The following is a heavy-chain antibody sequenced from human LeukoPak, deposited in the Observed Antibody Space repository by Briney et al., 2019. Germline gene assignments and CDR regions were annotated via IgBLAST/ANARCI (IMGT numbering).Heavy chain of an antibody. V-gene: IGHV3-11*01. J-gene: IGHJ4*02. D-gene: IGHD2-2*02. CDR2: ISSSGSTI. CDR1: GFTFSDYY. Sequence: GGSLRLSCAASGFTFSDYYMSWIRQAPGKGLEWVSYISSSGSTIYYADSVKGRFTISRDNAKNSLYLQMNSLRAEDTAVYYCARDSGCSSTSCYTPVFDYWGQGTLVTVSS. CDR3: ARDSGCSSTSCYTPVFDY.